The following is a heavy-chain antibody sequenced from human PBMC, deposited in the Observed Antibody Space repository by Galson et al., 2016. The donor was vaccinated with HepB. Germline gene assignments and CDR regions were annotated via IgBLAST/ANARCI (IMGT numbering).Heavy chain of an antibody. CDR3: ARGGYCRSNTGPYSNPAYGMDV. CDR2: INANSGAT. J-gene: IGHJ6*02. CDR1: GYTFTGYY. D-gene: IGHD2-2*01. Sequence: SVKVSCKASGYTFTGYYMHWVRQAPGQGLEWMGWINANSGATNYPHKFQGRVTMTRDTSSSPAYMELSRLRSDDTAVYYCARGGYCRSNTGPYSNPAYGMDVWGQGTTVTVSS. V-gene: IGHV1-2*07.